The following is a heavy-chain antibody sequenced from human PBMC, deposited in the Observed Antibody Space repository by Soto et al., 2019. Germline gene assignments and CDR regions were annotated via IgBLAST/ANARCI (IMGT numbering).Heavy chain of an antibody. J-gene: IGHJ4*02. V-gene: IGHV4-61*01. CDR1: GASVSSGSNY. CDR3: ARGRSRGSLNDY. D-gene: IGHD1-26*01. Sequence: PSETLSLTCTVSGASVSSGSNYWSWIRQPPGKGLEWIGYIYYSGSTSYNPSLKSRVTISADTSKNQFSLKLSSVTAADTAVYYCARGRSRGSLNDYWGQGTLVTVSS. CDR2: IYYSGST.